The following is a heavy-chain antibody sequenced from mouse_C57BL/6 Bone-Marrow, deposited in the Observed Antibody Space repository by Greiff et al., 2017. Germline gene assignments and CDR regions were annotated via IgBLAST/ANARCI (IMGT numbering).Heavy chain of an antibody. V-gene: IGHV14-4*01. CDR2: LDPGIGDT. CDR3: STFYCNYFDF. J-gene: IGHJ2*01. CDR1: GFNIKDDY. D-gene: IGHD1-1*01. Sequence: EVQLQQSGAELVRPGASVKLSCTASGFNIKDDYINWVKQRPEQGLEWIGWLDPGIGDTLYASKLMGKATILSDKSSNTAYLKLSSLTSEDTAVYYFSTFYCNYFDFWGQGAPHTVAS.